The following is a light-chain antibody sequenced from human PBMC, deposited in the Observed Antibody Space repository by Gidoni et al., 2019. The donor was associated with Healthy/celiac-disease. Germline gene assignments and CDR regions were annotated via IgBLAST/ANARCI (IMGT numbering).Light chain of an antibody. CDR1: QSVSSSY. V-gene: IGKV3-20*01. J-gene: IGKJ1*01. CDR3: QQYGSSPT. CDR2: GAS. Sequence: EIVLTQSPGTLSLSPGERATLSCRASQSVSSSYLAWYQQNPGQAPRLLIYGASSRATGIPDRFSGSGSGTDFTLTISRLEPEDFAVYYCQQYGSSPTFGQETKVEIK.